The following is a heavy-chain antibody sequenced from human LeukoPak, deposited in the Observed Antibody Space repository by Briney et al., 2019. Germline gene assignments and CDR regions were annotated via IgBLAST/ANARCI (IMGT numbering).Heavy chain of an antibody. CDR2: ISGSGGST. CDR1: GFTFSSYA. J-gene: IGHJ4*02. D-gene: IGHD3-9*01. V-gene: IGHV3-23*01. Sequence: GGSLRLSCAASGFTFSSYAMSWVRQAPGKGLEWVSAISGSGGSTYYADSVKGRFTISRDNSKNKLYLQVNSLRAEDTAVYYCAKAAYYDILTALCDYWGQGTLVTVSS. CDR3: AKAAYYDILTALCDY.